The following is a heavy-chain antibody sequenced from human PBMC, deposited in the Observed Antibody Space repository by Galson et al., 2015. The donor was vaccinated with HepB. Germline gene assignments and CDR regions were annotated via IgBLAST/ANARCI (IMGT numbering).Heavy chain of an antibody. CDR2: ISYDGSNK. J-gene: IGHJ4*02. Sequence: SLRLSCAASGFTFSSYGMHWVRQAPGKGLEWVAVISYDGSNKYYADSVKGRFTISRDNSKNTLYLQMNSLRAEDTAVYYCAKDHIVAAAGTGFDYWGQGALVTVSS. D-gene: IGHD6-13*01. V-gene: IGHV3-30*18. CDR3: AKDHIVAAAGTGFDY. CDR1: GFTFSSYG.